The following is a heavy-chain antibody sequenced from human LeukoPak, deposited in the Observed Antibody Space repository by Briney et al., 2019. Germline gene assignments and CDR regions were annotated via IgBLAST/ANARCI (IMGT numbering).Heavy chain of an antibody. CDR3: ARGHYDFWSGYPVRPLDY. V-gene: IGHV3-21*01. D-gene: IGHD3-3*01. Sequence: GGSLRLSCAASGFTFSSYSMNWVCQAPGKGLEWVSSISSSSSYIYYADSVKGRFTISRDNAKNSLYLQMNSLRAEDTAVYYCARGHYDFWSGYPVRPLDYWGQGTLVTVSS. CDR1: GFTFSSYS. CDR2: ISSSSSYI. J-gene: IGHJ4*02.